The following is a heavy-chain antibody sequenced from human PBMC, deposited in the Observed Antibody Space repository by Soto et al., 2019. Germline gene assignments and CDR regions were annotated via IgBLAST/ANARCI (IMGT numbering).Heavy chain of an antibody. CDR1: GFTFTRYS. CDR2: ISSTNNYI. V-gene: IGHV3-21*06. CDR3: ARVSEDLTPTFDY. Sequence: EVQLVESGGGLVKPGGSLRLSCAASGFTFTRYSMNWVRQAPGKGLEWVSSISSTNNYIYYGDSMKGGFTISRDNAKNSRFREMNILRAEDTAVYYCARVSEDLTPTFDYWGQGALVSVSS. J-gene: IGHJ4*02.